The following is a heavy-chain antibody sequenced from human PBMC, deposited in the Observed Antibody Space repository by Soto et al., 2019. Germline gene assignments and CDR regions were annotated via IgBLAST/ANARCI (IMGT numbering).Heavy chain of an antibody. CDR2: ISYDGNNK. D-gene: IGHD3-16*01. CDR1: GFTFSRYG. CDR3: AKAWGIMITFGGALALDY. J-gene: IGHJ4*02. Sequence: PGGSLRLSCAISGFTFSRYGMHWVRQAPGKGLEWVVVISYDGNNKYYTDSVKGRFTISRDNSKNTLYLQMNSLRAEDTAVYYCAKAWGIMITFGGALALDYWGQGTQVTVSS. V-gene: IGHV3-30*18.